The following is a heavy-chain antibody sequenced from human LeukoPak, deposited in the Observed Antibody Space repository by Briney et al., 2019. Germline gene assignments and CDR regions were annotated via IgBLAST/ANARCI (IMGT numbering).Heavy chain of an antibody. V-gene: IGHV3-23*01. D-gene: IGHD1-26*01. CDR2: ISGSGGST. CDR1: GFTFSSYA. Sequence: PGGSLRLSCAASGFTFSSYAMSWVRQAPGKGLEWVSAISGSGGSTYYADSVKGRFTISRDNSKNTLYLQMNSLRAEDTAVYYCAKDRNPRWGVLLNAFDIWGQRAMVTVSS. CDR3: AKDRNPRWGVLLNAFDI. J-gene: IGHJ3*02.